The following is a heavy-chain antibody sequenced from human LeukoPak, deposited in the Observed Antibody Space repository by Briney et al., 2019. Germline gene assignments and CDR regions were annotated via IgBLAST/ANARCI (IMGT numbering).Heavy chain of an antibody. V-gene: IGHV1-2*02. Sequence: ASVKVSCKASGYTFTGYYMHWVRQAPGQGLEWMGWINPNSGGTNYAQKFQGRVTMTRGTSISTAYMELSRLRSDDTAVYYCARDLDIVVVPAAIRNAYFQHWGQGTLVTVSS. J-gene: IGHJ1*01. CDR3: ARDLDIVVVPAAIRNAYFQH. CDR2: INPNSGGT. CDR1: GYTFTGYY. D-gene: IGHD2-2*02.